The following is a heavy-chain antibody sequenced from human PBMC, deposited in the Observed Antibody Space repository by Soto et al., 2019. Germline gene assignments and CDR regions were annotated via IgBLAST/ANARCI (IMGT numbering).Heavy chain of an antibody. D-gene: IGHD3-3*01. CDR3: ATVFRFWSRYPDAFHI. J-gene: IGHJ3*02. Sequence: ASVKVSCKVSGYTLTELSMHWVRQAPGKGLEWMGGFDPEDGETIYARKFQGRVTMTEDTSTDTAYMELSSLRSEDTAVYYCATVFRFWSRYPDAFHIWGQGTMVSGSS. CDR1: GYTLTELS. V-gene: IGHV1-24*01. CDR2: FDPEDGET.